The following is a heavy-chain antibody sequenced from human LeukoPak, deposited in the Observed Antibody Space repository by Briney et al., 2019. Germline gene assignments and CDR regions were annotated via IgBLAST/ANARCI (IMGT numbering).Heavy chain of an antibody. CDR2: INHSGST. CDR3: ARELLYSSGWNEGTDPGYFDY. Sequence: SETLSLTCAVYGGSFSGYYWSWIRQPPGKGLEWIGEINHSGSTNYNPSLKSRVTISVDTSKNQFSLKLSSVTAADTAVYYCARELLYSSGWNEGTDPGYFDYWGQGTLVTVSS. CDR1: GGSFSGYY. V-gene: IGHV4-34*01. D-gene: IGHD6-19*01. J-gene: IGHJ4*02.